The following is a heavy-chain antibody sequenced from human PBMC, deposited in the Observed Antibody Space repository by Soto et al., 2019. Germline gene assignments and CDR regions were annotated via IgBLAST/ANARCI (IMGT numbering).Heavy chain of an antibody. Sequence: GASVKVSCKSSGYAFTGYGITWVRQAPGQGLEWLGWISGYSGDTNYAQNFQGRVSVTTDTSTSTAYLELRSLTSDDTAVYYCARIPAFAIHGFDIWGQGTMVTVPS. CDR3: ARIPAFAIHGFDI. V-gene: IGHV1-18*01. D-gene: IGHD5-18*01. CDR1: GYAFTGYG. CDR2: ISGYSGDT. J-gene: IGHJ3*02.